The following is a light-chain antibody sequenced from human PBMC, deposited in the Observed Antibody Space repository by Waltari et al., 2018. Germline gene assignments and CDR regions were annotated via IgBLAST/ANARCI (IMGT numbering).Light chain of an antibody. CDR2: MAS. J-gene: IGKJ2*01. Sequence: DIQMTQSPSTLSASVRDSVTISCRASQSVGTWLAWYQQKPGKAPKLLIYMASSLESGVPSRFSGSGSGTEFTLTISSLQPDDFATYSCQQYSSFSTFGQGTKVDI. CDR1: QSVGTW. CDR3: QQYSSFST. V-gene: IGKV1-5*03.